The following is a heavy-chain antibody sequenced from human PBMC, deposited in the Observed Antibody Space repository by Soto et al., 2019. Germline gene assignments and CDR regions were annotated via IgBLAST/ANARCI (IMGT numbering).Heavy chain of an antibody. Sequence: SETLSLTCAGYGGSFSGYYWSWIRQPPGKGLEWIGEINHSGSTNYNPSLKSRDTISVDTSKNQFSLKLSSVTAADTAVYYCARGFSGFCCSSPGYSYYMVVCGKGPTVTGS. D-gene: IGHD3-3*01. CDR2: INHSGST. CDR1: GGSFSGYY. J-gene: IGHJ6*03. V-gene: IGHV4-34*01. CDR3: ARGFSGFCCSSPGYSYYMVV.